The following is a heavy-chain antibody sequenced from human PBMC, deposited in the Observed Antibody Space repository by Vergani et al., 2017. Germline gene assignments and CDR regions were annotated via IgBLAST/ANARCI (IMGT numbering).Heavy chain of an antibody. Sequence: EVQVVQSGGGLVKPGGSLRLSCETSGFIFSDSNLNWVRQAPGSGLEWVASISGRSSYVNYAVSVKGRFTISRDNAKKSVYLQMNSLRAEDTAIYYCARDPMVRGVTSPTCFDYWGQGTLVTVSS. CDR3: ARDPMVRGVTSPTCFDY. J-gene: IGHJ4*02. V-gene: IGHV3-21*02. CDR2: ISGRSSYV. CDR1: GFIFSDSN. D-gene: IGHD3-10*01.